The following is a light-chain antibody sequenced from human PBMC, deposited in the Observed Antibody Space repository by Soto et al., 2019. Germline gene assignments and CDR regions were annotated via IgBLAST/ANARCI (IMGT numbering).Light chain of an antibody. CDR2: AAA. V-gene: IGKV1-27*01. Sequence: DIQMTQSPSSLAASVGHRVTINCRASPGLNNNLAWYQQKPGKVPKVLIYAAATLQSEVPSRFSGSGSGTDFTITISSLQPEEVATYYCQNYNIASLTFGGGTKGEIK. CDR3: QNYNIASLT. J-gene: IGKJ4*01. CDR1: PGLNNN.